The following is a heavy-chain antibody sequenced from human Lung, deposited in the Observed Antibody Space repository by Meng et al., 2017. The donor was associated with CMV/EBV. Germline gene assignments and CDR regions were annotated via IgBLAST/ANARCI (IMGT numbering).Heavy chain of an antibody. CDR2: IIPILGIA. Sequence: SXXVSXKASGGTFSSYTISWVRQAPGQGLEWMGRIIPILGIANYAQKFQGRVTITADKSTSTAYMELSSLRSEDTAVYYCAINIVVVPAADFHYYYYGMDVWXQGTXVNGAS. D-gene: IGHD2-2*01. V-gene: IGHV1-69*02. J-gene: IGHJ6*02. CDR3: AINIVVVPAADFHYYYYGMDV. CDR1: GGTFSSYT.